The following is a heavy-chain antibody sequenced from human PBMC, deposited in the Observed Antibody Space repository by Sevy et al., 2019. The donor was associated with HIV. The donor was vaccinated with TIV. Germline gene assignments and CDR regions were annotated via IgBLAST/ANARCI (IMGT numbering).Heavy chain of an antibody. CDR1: GFTFSDYY. V-gene: IGHV3-11*01. D-gene: IGHD6-6*01. CDR2: ISSSGSTI. Sequence: GGSLRLSCAASGFTFSDYYMSWIRQAPGKGLEWVSYISSSGSTIYYADSVKGRFTISRDNAKNALYLQMNSLRAEDTAVYYCAGNLLTAARSPYYDYGMDVWGQGTTVTVSS. CDR3: AGNLLTAARSPYYDYGMDV. J-gene: IGHJ6*02.